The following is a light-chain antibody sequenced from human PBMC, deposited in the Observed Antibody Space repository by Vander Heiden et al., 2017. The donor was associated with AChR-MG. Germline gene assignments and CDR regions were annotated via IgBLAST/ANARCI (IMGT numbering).Light chain of an antibody. Sequence: EIVMTQSPATLSAAPGESANLSCRASQRGSSNLAGYQQKPGQAPRLLIYGASTRATGIPARFSGSGSGTEFTLTISSLQSEDFAVYYCQQYNNWPPWTFGQGTKVEIK. CDR2: GAS. CDR3: QQYNNWPPWT. V-gene: IGKV3-15*01. J-gene: IGKJ1*01. CDR1: QRGSSN.